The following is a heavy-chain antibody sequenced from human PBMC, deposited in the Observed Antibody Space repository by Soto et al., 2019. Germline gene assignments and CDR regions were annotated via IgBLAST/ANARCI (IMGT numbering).Heavy chain of an antibody. J-gene: IGHJ3*02. CDR1: GGTFSSYA. CDR3: ARALNSGSYYNDAFDI. D-gene: IGHD3-10*01. V-gene: IGHV1-69*13. CDR2: IIPIFGTA. Sequence: SVKVSCKASGGTFSSYAISWVRQAPGQGLEWMGGIIPIFGTANYAQKFQGRVTITADESTSTAYMELSSLRSEDTAVYYCARALNSGSYYNDAFDIWGQGTMVTVSS.